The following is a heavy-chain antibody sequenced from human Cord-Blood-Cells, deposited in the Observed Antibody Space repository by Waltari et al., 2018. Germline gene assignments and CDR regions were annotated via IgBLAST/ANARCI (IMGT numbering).Heavy chain of an antibody. CDR3: ARGFYYYDSSGDAFDI. Sequence: QVQLVQSGAEVKKPGASVKVSCQASGYPFTSYDINWVRKASGQGLEWIGWMNPNSGNTGYAQKFQGRVTITRNTSISTAYMELSSLRSEDTAVYYCARGFYYYDSSGDAFDIWGQGTMVTVSS. V-gene: IGHV1-8*03. J-gene: IGHJ3*02. D-gene: IGHD3-22*01. CDR1: GYPFTSYD. CDR2: MNPNSGNT.